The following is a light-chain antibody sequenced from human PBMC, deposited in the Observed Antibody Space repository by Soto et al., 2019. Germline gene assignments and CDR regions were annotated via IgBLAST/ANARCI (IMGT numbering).Light chain of an antibody. CDR3: MQALQTRT. CDR1: QSLLHSTGYNF. CDR2: MGS. Sequence: DIVMTQSPPSLPVTPGEPASISCRSSQSLLHSTGYNFLDWYLQKPGQSPQILIYMGSNRAPGVPDRFVGSGSGTDFTLKISRVEAEDVGIYFCMQALQTRTFGQGTKLEIK. V-gene: IGKV2-28*01. J-gene: IGKJ2*01.